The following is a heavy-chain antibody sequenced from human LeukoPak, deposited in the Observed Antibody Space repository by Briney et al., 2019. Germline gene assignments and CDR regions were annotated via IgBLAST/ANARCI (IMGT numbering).Heavy chain of an antibody. D-gene: IGHD6-13*01. V-gene: IGHV3-66*01. J-gene: IGHJ4*02. CDR3: ARDPLFGGIAASDNVDY. CDR1: RFTVSGNY. CDR2: IYSGGST. Sequence: PGGSLRLSCVASRFTVSGNYMNWVRQAPGKGLEWVSIIYSGGSTYYPDSVKGRFTISRDNSKNTLYLQMNSLRAEDTAVYYCARDPLFGGIAASDNVDYWGQGTLVTVSS.